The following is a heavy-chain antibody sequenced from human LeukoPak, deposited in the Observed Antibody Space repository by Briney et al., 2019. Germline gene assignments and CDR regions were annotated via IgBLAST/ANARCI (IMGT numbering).Heavy chain of an antibody. CDR1: GFTFSSYS. CDR3: ARDPRLGTGDY. CDR2: ISSSSSYI. J-gene: IGHJ4*02. Sequence: AGGSLRLSCAASGFTFSSYSMNWVRQAPGKGLEWVSSISSSSSYIYYADSVKGRFTISRDNAKNSLYLQINSLRAEDTAVYYCARDPRLGTGDYWGQGTLVTVSS. D-gene: IGHD7-27*01. V-gene: IGHV3-21*01.